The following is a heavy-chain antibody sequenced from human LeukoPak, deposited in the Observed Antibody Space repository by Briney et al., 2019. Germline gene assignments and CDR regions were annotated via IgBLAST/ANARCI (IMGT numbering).Heavy chain of an antibody. V-gene: IGHV3-74*01. D-gene: IGHD1-26*01. CDR2: INEDGSTT. J-gene: IGHJ4*02. CDR3: VRDLGGRSGH. CDR1: GFTFSSNW. Sequence: GGSLRLSCAASGFTFSSNWMHWVRQAPGKGLVWVSRINEDGSTTNYADSVKGRSTIFRDNAKNTLYLQMNSLRAEDTAVYYCVRDLGGRSGHWGQGTLVTVSS.